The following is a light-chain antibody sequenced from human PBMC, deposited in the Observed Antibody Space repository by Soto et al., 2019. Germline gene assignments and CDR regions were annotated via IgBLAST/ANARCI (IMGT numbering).Light chain of an antibody. CDR1: QFVSSRS. CDR3: QQRSNWPPT. J-gene: IGKJ1*01. V-gene: IGKV3D-20*02. Sequence: PGESATLLCKASQFVSSRSLAWYQQKLGQAPRLLIYGASNRATGIPTRFSGSGSGTDFTLTITSLEPEDFAVYYCQQRSNWPPTFGQGTKVDIK. CDR2: GAS.